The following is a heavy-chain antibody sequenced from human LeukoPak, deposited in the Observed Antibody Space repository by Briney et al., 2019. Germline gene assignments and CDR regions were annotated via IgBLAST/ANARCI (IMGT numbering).Heavy chain of an antibody. V-gene: IGHV1-2*02. D-gene: IGHD3-9*01. CDR1: GYTFTGYY. CDR3: ARSVLTAYLINDY. Sequence: ASVKVSCKASGYTFTGYYMHWVRQAPGQGLEWMGWINPSSGGTNYAQKFQGRVTMTRDTSISTAYMDLYRLTSDDTAVCYCARSVLTAYLINDYWGQGTLVTVSS. CDR2: INPSSGGT. J-gene: IGHJ4*02.